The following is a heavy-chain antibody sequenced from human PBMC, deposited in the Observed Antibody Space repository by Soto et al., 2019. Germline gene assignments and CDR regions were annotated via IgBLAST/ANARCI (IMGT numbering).Heavy chain of an antibody. CDR1: GFSLSTSGVG. J-gene: IGHJ4*02. D-gene: IGHD3-9*01. V-gene: IGHV2-5*02. CDR3: AHIPNSYYDILTGYNY. Sequence: QITLKESGPTLVKPTQTLTLTCTFSGFSLSTSGVGVAWIRQPPGKALEWLALIYWDDDKRYSPSLKSRLTITKDTSKNPVVLTMTNMDPGHTAPYYCAHIPNSYYDILTGYNYWGQGTLVTVSS. CDR2: IYWDDDK.